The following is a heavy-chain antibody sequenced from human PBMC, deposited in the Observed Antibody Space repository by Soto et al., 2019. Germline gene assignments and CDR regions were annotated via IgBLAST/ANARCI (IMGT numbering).Heavy chain of an antibody. D-gene: IGHD3-3*02. J-gene: IGHJ6*02. V-gene: IGHV4-31*03. CDR2: IYYSGST. CDR1: GGSISSGGYY. Sequence: LSLTCTVSGGSISSGGYYWSWIRQHPGKGLEWIGYIYYSGSTYYNPSLKSRVTISVDTSKNQFSLKLSSVTAADTAVYYCAREAFLRGMDVWGQGTTVTVSS. CDR3: AREAFLRGMDV.